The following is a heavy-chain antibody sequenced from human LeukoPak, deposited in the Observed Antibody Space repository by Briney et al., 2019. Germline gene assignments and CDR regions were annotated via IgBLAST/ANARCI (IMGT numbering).Heavy chain of an antibody. V-gene: IGHV4-34*01. J-gene: IGHJ4*02. Sequence: SETLSLTCTVSGGSFSSYYWSWIRQPAGKGLEWMGGINHSGSTNYNASLKSRVTISVATSKNQFSLKLSSVTAADTAVYYCARAVRGAVAGKRLWFDYWGQGNLVTVSS. CDR1: GGSFSSYY. CDR2: INHSGST. CDR3: ARAVRGAVAGKRLWFDY. D-gene: IGHD6-19*01.